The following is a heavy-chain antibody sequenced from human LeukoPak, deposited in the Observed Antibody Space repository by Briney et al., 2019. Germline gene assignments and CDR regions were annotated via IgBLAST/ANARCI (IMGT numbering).Heavy chain of an antibody. CDR3: AKDLGRWDAEYED. V-gene: IGHV3-23*01. D-gene: IGHD1-26*01. Sequence: GGSLRLSCAASGFTFSNAWMSWVRQAPGKGLEWVSAISGSGGSTYYADSVKGRFTISRDNSKNTLYLQMNSLRAEDTAVYYCAKDLGRWDAEYEDWGQGTLVTVSS. CDR1: GFTFSNAW. CDR2: ISGSGGST. J-gene: IGHJ4*02.